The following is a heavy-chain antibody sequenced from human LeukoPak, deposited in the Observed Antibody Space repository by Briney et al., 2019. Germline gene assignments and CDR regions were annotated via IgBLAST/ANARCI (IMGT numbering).Heavy chain of an antibody. CDR1: GGTFSSYA. Sequence: SVKVSCKASGGTFSSYAISWVRQAPGQGLEWMGGIIPIFGTANYAQKFQGRVTMTRNTSISTAYMELSSLRSEDTAVYYCARDGANGYYLYYYYYGMDVWGQGITVTVSS. D-gene: IGHD3-22*01. V-gene: IGHV1-69*05. CDR3: ARDGANGYYLYYYYYGMDV. J-gene: IGHJ6*02. CDR2: IIPIFGTA.